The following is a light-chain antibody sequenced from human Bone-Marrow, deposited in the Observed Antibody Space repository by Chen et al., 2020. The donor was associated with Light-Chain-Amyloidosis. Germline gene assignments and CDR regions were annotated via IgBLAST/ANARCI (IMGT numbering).Light chain of an antibody. CDR2: RDT. CDR3: QAADSSGTYEVI. V-gene: IGLV3-25*03. CDR1: DLPKKY. J-gene: IGLJ2*01. Sequence: SSELTQPPSFSVSPGQTARITCSGADLPKKYAYWYQLKPGQAPVLVIHRDTERPSGISERFSGPSSGTTATLTISGVQAEDEADYHCQAADSSGTYEVIFGGGTKLTVL.